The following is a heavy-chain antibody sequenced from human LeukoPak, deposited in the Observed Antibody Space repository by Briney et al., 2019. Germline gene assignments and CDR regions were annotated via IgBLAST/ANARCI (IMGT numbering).Heavy chain of an antibody. V-gene: IGHV1-46*01. CDR1: GYTFTSYY. CDR3: ARAKSIADRFDY. CDR2: INPSGGST. D-gene: IGHD6-6*01. J-gene: IGHJ4*02. Sequence: ASVKVSCKASGYTFTSYYMHWVRQAPGQGLEWMGIINPSGGSTSYAQKFQGRVTMTRDTSISTAYMELSRLRSDDTAVYYCARAKSIADRFDYWGQGTLVTVSS.